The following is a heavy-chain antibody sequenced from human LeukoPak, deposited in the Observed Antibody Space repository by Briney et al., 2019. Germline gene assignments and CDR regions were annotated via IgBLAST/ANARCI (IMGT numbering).Heavy chain of an antibody. J-gene: IGHJ4*02. V-gene: IGHV3-7*01. CDR3: ARDPWHCGGDGYFDY. CDR2: IKQDGSEK. CDR1: GFTFSSYW. Sequence: GGSLRLSCAASGFTFSSYWMSWVRQAPGKGLEGVANIKQDGSEKYYVDSVKGRFTIPRDNAKNSLYLQMNSLRAEDTAVYYCARDPWHCGGDGYFDYWGQGTLVTVSS. D-gene: IGHD2-21*02.